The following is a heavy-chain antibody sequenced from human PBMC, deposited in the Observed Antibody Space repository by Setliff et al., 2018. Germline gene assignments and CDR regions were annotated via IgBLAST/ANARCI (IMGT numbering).Heavy chain of an antibody. Sequence: ASVKVSCKASGYTSTTNALHWVRQAPGQRLEWMGWITAGNGDTQYSQKFQGRITITRDTSASTAYMELSSLRSEDTAVYYGAGSVGGAPYYYGLDVWGQGTTVTVSS. CDR2: ITAGNGDT. CDR1: GYTSTTNA. CDR3: AGSVGGAPYYYGLDV. J-gene: IGHJ6*02. V-gene: IGHV1-3*01. D-gene: IGHD2-15*01.